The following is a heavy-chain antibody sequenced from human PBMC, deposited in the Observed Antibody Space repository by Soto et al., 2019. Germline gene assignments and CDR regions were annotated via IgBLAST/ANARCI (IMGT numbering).Heavy chain of an antibody. D-gene: IGHD6-13*01. CDR2: IYHSGST. V-gene: IGHV4-30-2*01. CDR1: GGSISSGGYS. J-gene: IGHJ5*02. Sequence: SETLSLTCAVSGGSISSGGYSWSWIRQPPGKGLEWIGYIYHSGSTYYNPSLKSRVTISVDRSKNQFSLKLSSVTAADTAVYYCARDLGIAAAGFGEAWFDPWGQGTLVTVSS. CDR3: ARDLGIAAAGFGEAWFDP.